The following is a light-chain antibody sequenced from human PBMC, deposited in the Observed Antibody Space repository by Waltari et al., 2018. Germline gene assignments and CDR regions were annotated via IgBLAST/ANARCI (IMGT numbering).Light chain of an antibody. Sequence: QSALTQPASVSGSRGQSITISCPGSRRDSGRYNVVSWYQHHPGKAPKLLIYGVNNRPSGVSNRFSGSKSGNTASLTISGLQAEDEADYYCSSYAGSVVFGGGTKLTVL. J-gene: IGLJ3*02. CDR2: GVN. V-gene: IGLV2-23*02. CDR3: SSYAGSVV. CDR1: RRDSGRYNV.